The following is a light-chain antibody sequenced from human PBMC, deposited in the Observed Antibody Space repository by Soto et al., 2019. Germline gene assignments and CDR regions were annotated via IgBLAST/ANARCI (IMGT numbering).Light chain of an antibody. V-gene: IGKV1-13*02. Sequence: AIQLTQPPSSLSASVGDRVTITCRASQGISSALAWYQQKPGKAPKLLIYDASSLESGVPSRFSGNGSGTDFTLTISSLQPEDFATYYSQQFYSYRITFGQGTRLEIK. CDR2: DAS. CDR1: QGISSA. CDR3: QQFYSYRIT. J-gene: IGKJ5*01.